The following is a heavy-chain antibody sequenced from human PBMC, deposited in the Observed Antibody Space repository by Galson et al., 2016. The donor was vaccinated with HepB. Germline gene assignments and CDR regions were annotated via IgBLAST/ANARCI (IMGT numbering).Heavy chain of an antibody. V-gene: IGHV1-18*01. Sequence: SVKVSCKASGYTFTSYGISWVRQAPGQGLEWMGWISGYNGNSNYAQKLQGRVTMTTDTSTFTTYMELRSLRSDDTAMYFCALYRGGLFDSWGQGTLVTVSS. CDR3: ALYRGGLFDS. CDR2: ISGYNGNS. D-gene: IGHD2-8*01. J-gene: IGHJ4*02. CDR1: GYTFTSYG.